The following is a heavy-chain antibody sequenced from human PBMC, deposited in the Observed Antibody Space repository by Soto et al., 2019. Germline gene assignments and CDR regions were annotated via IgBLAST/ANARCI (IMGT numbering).Heavy chain of an antibody. J-gene: IGHJ6*02. CDR3: ARSSPDHQNIVIVPVASTGMDV. D-gene: IGHD2-2*01. CDR2: IDTAGDT. CDR1: GFTFRSYD. Sequence: QRPSSAASGFTFRSYDMHWVRQVTGKGLEWVSAIDTAGDTYYPGSVKGRFTISRENAKNSFYLQINSLTAGDTAVYYCARSSPDHQNIVIVPVASTGMDVWGQGTTVTVSS. V-gene: IGHV3-13*01.